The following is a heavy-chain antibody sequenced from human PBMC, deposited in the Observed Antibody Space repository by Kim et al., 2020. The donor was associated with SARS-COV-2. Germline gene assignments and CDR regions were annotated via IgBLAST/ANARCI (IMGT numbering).Heavy chain of an antibody. J-gene: IGHJ4*02. V-gene: IGHV3-48*03. Sequence: SVKGRFTTPRDNAKNSLYLQMNSLRAEDTAVYYCARASHYYDSSGYFFDYWGQGTLVTVSS. CDR3: ARASHYYDSSGYFFDY. D-gene: IGHD3-22*01.